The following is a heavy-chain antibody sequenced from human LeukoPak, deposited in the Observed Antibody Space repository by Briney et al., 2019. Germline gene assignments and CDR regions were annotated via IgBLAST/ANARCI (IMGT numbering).Heavy chain of an antibody. CDR1: GFTFRNYG. V-gene: IGHV3-30*18. Sequence: PGKSLRLSCAASGFTFRNYGMHWVRQAPGKGLEWVAVILYDASSKRYEDSLKSRFSISRDNSKNMLYLQMNSLRAEDTAVYYCAKDRGLGNDAFDIWGQGTVVTVSS. J-gene: IGHJ3*02. CDR2: ILYDASSK. CDR3: AKDRGLGNDAFDI. D-gene: IGHD3-10*01.